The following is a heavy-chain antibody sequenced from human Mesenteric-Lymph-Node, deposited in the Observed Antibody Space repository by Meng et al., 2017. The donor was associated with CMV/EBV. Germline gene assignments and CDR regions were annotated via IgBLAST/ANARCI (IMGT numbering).Heavy chain of an antibody. V-gene: IGHV7-4-1*02. CDR1: GYTFTSYA. J-gene: IGHJ4*02. CDR2: INTNTGNP. CDR3: ARALQVTSSWYHFDY. Sequence: SGYTFTSYAMNWVRQAPGQGLEWMGWINTNTGNPTYAQGFTGRFVFSLDTSVSTAYLQISSLKAEDTAVYYCARALQVTSSWYHFDYWGQGTLVTVSS. D-gene: IGHD6-13*01.